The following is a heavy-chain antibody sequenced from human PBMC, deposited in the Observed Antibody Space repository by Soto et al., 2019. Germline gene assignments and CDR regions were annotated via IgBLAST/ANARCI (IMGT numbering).Heavy chain of an antibody. CDR1: GFTFSGNA. CDR3: AKVRFLEWLLPPFDY. J-gene: IGHJ4*02. D-gene: IGHD3-3*01. CDR2: INGNGGST. Sequence: EVHLLQSGGGVVLPGGSLRLSCEASGFTFSGNAMSWVRQAPGKGLEWVSTINGNGGSTFYTDSVKGRFTISRDNSKNTVFLQLNSLGAEDTAIYYCAKVRFLEWLLPPFDYWGQGAQVTVSS. V-gene: IGHV3-23*01.